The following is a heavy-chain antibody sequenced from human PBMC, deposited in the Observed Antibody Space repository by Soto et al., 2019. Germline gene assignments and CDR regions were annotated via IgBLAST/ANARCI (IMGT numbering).Heavy chain of an antibody. CDR2: ISAYNGNT. CDR1: GYTFTSYG. CDR3: ARYDSSGYYYSFYYYGMDV. Sequence: EASVKVSCKASGYTFTSYGISWVRQAPGQGLEWMGWISAYNGNTNYAQKLQGRVTMTTDTSTSTAYMELRSLRSDDTAVYYCARYDSSGYYYSFYYYGMDVWGQGTTVTVSS. V-gene: IGHV1-18*01. J-gene: IGHJ6*02. D-gene: IGHD3-22*01.